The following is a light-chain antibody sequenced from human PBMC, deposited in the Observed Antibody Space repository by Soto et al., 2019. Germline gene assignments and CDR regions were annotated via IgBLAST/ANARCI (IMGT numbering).Light chain of an antibody. V-gene: IGKV3-15*01. CDR3: QQYNDWPLT. CDR1: QSISNN. J-gene: IGKJ4*01. Sequence: EIVMTQSPATLSVSPGERATLSCRASQSISNNLAWYHQKPGQPPRHLIYDASTRATGIPVRFSGSESGTEFTLTISSLQSEDFAVYYCQQYNDWPLTFGGGTKVELK. CDR2: DAS.